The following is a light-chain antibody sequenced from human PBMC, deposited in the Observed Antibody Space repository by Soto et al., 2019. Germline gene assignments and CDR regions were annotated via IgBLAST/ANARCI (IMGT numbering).Light chain of an antibody. J-gene: IGLJ3*02. Sequence: QSALTQPRSVSGSPGQSVTISCTGTSSDVGTYKFVSWYHHHPGKAPKLMIYDVSKRPSGVPDRFSGSKSGNTASLTISGIQAEDEADYYCCSYAGSYTLLFGGGTKLTVL. CDR1: SSDVGTYKF. V-gene: IGLV2-11*01. CDR3: CSYAGSYTLL. CDR2: DVS.